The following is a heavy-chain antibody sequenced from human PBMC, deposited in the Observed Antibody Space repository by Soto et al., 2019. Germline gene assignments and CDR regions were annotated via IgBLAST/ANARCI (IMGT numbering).Heavy chain of an antibody. CDR2: IKQDGNEK. V-gene: IGHV3-7*05. CDR3: SCVASLAAFY. Sequence: EVQLVESGGGLVQPGGSLRLSCADSGFTFSSYWMSWVRQAPGKGLEWVANIKQDGNEKYYVDSVKGRVTISRDNAKNSQYLQMKSLRAEDTAVYYCSCVASLAAFYWGQGTLVTVSS. J-gene: IGHJ4*02. CDR1: GFTFSSYW. D-gene: IGHD6-6*01.